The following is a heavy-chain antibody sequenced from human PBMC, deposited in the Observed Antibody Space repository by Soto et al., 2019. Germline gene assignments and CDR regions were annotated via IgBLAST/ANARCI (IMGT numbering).Heavy chain of an antibody. D-gene: IGHD6-6*01. CDR1: GFTLSGYA. CDR3: ASRARPDFYYMDV. V-gene: IGHV3-64*01. Sequence: EVQLAESGGGLAQPGGSLRISCAASGFTLSGYAMDWVRQAPGKGLEYVSGISSNGVGTYYANSVQGRFTNSRDNSKNTVYLQMGSLRPEDMAVYYCASRARPDFYYMDVWGKGTTVTVSS. J-gene: IGHJ6*03. CDR2: ISSNGVGT.